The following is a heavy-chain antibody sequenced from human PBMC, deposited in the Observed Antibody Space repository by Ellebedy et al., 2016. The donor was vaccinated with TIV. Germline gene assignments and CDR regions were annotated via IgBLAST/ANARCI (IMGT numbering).Heavy chain of an antibody. V-gene: IGHV3-23*01. CDR2: ISGSGGST. CDR3: ARMYSSEYYGMDV. Sequence: GESLKISCAASGFTFSSYAMSWVRQAPGKGLEWVSAISGSGGSTYYADSVKGRFTISRDNSKNTLYLQMNSLRAEDTAVYYCARMYSSEYYGMDVWGQGTTVTVSS. CDR1: GFTFSSYA. J-gene: IGHJ6*02. D-gene: IGHD6-19*01.